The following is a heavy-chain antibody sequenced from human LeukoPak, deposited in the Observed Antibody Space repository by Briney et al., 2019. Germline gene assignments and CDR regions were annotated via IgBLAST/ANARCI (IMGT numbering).Heavy chain of an antibody. D-gene: IGHD5/OR15-5a*01. V-gene: IGHV1-2*02. CDR2: INPTSGGT. CDR3: ARLVGLSTTASY. J-gene: IGHJ4*02. CDR1: GYTFIGYY. Sequence: GASVKVSCKASGYTFIGYYLHWVRQAPAQGLEWMGWINPTSGGTNYAQKFQDRVTMTRDTSINTAYMELSRLTSDDTAVYYCARLVGLSTTASYWGQGTLVIVSS.